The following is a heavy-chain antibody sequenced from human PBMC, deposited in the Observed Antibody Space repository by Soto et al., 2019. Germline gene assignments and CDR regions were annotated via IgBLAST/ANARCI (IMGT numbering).Heavy chain of an antibody. CDR1: VFTFSGYY. Sequence: PWGSLQLSCAACVFTFSGYYMTWIRQAPGKGLEWVSYISSSGNSIYYADSVRGRFTVSRDNSKNSLFLQMNSLRAEDTAVYYCARRAAAGRYFDYWALGTLVTVSS. D-gene: IGHD6-13*01. V-gene: IGHV3-11*01. CDR3: ARRAAAGRYFDY. J-gene: IGHJ4*02. CDR2: ISSSGNSI.